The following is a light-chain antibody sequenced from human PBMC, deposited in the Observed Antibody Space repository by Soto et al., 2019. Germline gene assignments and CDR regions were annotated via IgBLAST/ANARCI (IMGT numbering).Light chain of an antibody. V-gene: IGKV1-5*03. CDR2: KAS. Sequence: DIQMTQSPSTLSASVGDRINITCRASQSISSWLAWYQQKPGKAPKLLVYKASSLESGVPSRFSDSGSGTEFTLTISSLQPNDFAMYYCQQYNTYSRTFGQGTKVEIK. J-gene: IGKJ1*01. CDR1: QSISSW. CDR3: QQYNTYSRT.